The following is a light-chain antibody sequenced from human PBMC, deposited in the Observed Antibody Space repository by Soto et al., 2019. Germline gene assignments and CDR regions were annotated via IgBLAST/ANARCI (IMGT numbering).Light chain of an antibody. J-gene: IGKJ1*01. CDR2: GAS. CDR3: QQYGSSPTWK. CDR1: QSVSSNY. Sequence: ESVLTQSPGTLSLSPGERSTLSSSASQSVSSNYLAWYQQKPGQAPRLLIYGASTMATGIPDRFSGSGSGIDFTLNISRLEREDSAVYYCQQYGSSPTWKFGQGTKVDIK. V-gene: IGKV3-20*01.